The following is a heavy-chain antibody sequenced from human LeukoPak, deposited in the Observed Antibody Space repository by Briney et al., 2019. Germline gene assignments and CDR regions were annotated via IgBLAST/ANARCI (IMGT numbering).Heavy chain of an antibody. D-gene: IGHD4-17*01. J-gene: IGHJ4*02. V-gene: IGHV5-51*01. CDR2: IYPGDSDT. CDR1: GYSFTSYW. CDR3: ARVAVAYGDPQNFDY. Sequence: GESLKISCKGSGYSFTSYWIGWVRQMPGKGLDWMGNIYPGDSDTRYSPSFQGQVTISADKSISNAYLQWSSLKASDTAMYYCARVAVAYGDPQNFDYWGQGTLVTVSS.